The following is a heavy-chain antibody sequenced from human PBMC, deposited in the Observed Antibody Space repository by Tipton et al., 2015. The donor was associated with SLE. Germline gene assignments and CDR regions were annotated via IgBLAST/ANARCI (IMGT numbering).Heavy chain of an antibody. D-gene: IGHD3-10*01. CDR3: TRSYGSGSDH. Sequence: TLSLTCTVSDGSITDNGDYWAWIRQPPGKGLEWIASVSYSGRTSYNPSLKSRVTISVDTSKSQFSLMLHSVTAADTAVYFCTRSYGSGSDHWGQGTLVTVSS. CDR2: VSYSGRT. V-gene: IGHV4-39*07. CDR1: DGSITDNGDY. J-gene: IGHJ4*02.